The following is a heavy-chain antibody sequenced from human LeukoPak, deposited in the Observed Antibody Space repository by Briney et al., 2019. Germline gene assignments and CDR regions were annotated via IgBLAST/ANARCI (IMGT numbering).Heavy chain of an antibody. CDR1: GVSVSSGGYY. V-gene: IGHV4-31*03. D-gene: IGHD3-10*01. Sequence: SQTLSLTCSVSGVSVSSGGYYWSWVRQHPGKGLEWIGYVYHSGISYYNASLERRGTISIDTSKNQFSLNLTSVTAADTAVYYCARVYGSGAPVRDFDYWGQGTLVTVSS. J-gene: IGHJ4*02. CDR3: ARVYGSGAPVRDFDY. CDR2: VYHSGIS.